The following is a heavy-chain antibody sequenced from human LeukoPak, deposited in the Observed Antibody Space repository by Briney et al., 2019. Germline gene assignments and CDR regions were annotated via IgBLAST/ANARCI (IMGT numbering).Heavy chain of an antibody. CDR3: AIGRAMIVVVPLDY. V-gene: IGHV1-2*02. CDR1: GYTFTGYS. J-gene: IGHJ4*02. Sequence: GASVKVSCKASGYTFTGYSMHWVRQAPGQGLEWMGWINPNSGGTNYAQKFQGRVTMTRDTSISTAYMELSRLRSDDTAVYYCAIGRAMIVVVPLDYWGQGTLVTVSS. D-gene: IGHD3-22*01. CDR2: INPNSGGT.